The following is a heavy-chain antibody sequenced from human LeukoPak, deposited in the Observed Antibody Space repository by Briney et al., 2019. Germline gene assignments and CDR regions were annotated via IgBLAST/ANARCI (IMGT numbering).Heavy chain of an antibody. Sequence: ASVKVSCKASGYTFTSYYMHWVRQAPGQGLEWMGWINPNSGGTNYAQKFQGRVTMTRDTSISTDYMELSRLRSDDTAMYYCASESLVGARTPHDYWGQGTLVTVSS. CDR2: INPNSGGT. CDR3: ASESLVGARTPHDY. J-gene: IGHJ4*02. D-gene: IGHD1-26*01. V-gene: IGHV1-2*02. CDR1: GYTFTSYY.